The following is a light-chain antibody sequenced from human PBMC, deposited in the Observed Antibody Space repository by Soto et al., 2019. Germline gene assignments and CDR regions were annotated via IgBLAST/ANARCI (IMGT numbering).Light chain of an antibody. Sequence: DIQMTQSPSSLSASVGDRVTITCRASQSISRFLNWYQQKPGKAPKLLIYAASSLQSGVPSRFSGSGSGTDFTLTINRLEPEDSAVYYCQQYRSLITFGQGTRLEI. CDR1: QSISRF. V-gene: IGKV1-39*01. J-gene: IGKJ5*01. CDR2: AAS. CDR3: QQYRSLIT.